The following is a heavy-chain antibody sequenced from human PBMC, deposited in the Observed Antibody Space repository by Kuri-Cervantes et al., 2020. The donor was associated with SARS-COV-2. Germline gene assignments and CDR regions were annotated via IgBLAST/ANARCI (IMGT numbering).Heavy chain of an antibody. Sequence: GESLKISCAASGFTFSSYGMHWVRQAPGRGLEWAAVISYDGSNKYYADSVKGRFTISRDNSKNTLYLQMNSLRAEDTAVYYCAKDSGSGFWSGYWSWGKLSGKHWFDPWGQGTLVTVSS. CDR2: ISYDGSNK. V-gene: IGHV3-30*18. CDR1: GFTFSSYG. CDR3: AKDSGSGFWSGYWSWGKLSGKHWFDP. D-gene: IGHD3-3*01. J-gene: IGHJ5*02.